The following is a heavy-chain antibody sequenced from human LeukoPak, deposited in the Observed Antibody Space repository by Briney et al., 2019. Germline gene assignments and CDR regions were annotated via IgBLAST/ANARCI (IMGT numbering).Heavy chain of an antibody. CDR2: IAYDGSNT. CDR3: ASDRVRGVLKNDAFDI. D-gene: IGHD3-10*01. Sequence: PGGSLRLSCAASGFKFSAYDMYWVRQAPGRGLEWVAVIAYDGSNTHYADSVKGRFTISRDNSKNTLYLQMISLRAEDTAVYYCASDRVRGVLKNDAFDIWGQGTMVTVSS. V-gene: IGHV3-33*08. CDR1: GFKFSAYD. J-gene: IGHJ3*02.